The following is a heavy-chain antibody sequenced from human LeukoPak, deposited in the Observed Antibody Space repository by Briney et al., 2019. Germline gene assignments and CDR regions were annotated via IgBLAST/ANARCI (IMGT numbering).Heavy chain of an antibody. J-gene: IGHJ4*02. CDR1: GGSISSSSSY. V-gene: IGHV4-39*01. CDR3: ARHRSGWLQSSFDY. D-gene: IGHD5-24*01. CDR2: IYYSGSS. Sequence: TSETLSLTCSVSGGSISSSSSYWGWIRQPPGKGLEWIGSIYYSGSSFDNPALKSRVTISVDTSKNQFSLKLSSVTAADTAVYYCARHRSGWLQSSFDYWGQGTLVTVSS.